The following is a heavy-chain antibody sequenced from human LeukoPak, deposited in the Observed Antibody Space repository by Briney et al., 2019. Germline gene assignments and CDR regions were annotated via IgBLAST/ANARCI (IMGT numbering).Heavy chain of an antibody. V-gene: IGHV4-34*01. D-gene: IGHD5-12*01. CDR1: GGSFSGYY. J-gene: IGHJ6*03. CDR3: ARSVRRYLQWLLYYYYMDV. Sequence: SETLSLTCAVYGGSFSGYYWSWIRQPPGKGLEWIGEINHSGSTNYNPSLKSRVTISVDTSKNQFSLKLSSVTAADTAVYYCARSVRRYLQWLLYYYYMDVWGKGTTVTVSS. CDR2: INHSGST.